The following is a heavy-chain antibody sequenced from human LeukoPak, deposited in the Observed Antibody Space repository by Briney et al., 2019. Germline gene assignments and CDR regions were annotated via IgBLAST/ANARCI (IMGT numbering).Heavy chain of an antibody. CDR3: ARDRRFDP. J-gene: IGHJ5*02. CDR2: IYDSGRT. Sequence: SETLSLTCTDSGGSINNYYWSWIRQPPGKGLEWIGYIYDSGRTNYNPSLKSRVTISVDTSKNQFALKLSSVTAADTAVYYCARDRRFDPWGQGTLVTVSS. CDR1: GGSINNYY. V-gene: IGHV4-59*01.